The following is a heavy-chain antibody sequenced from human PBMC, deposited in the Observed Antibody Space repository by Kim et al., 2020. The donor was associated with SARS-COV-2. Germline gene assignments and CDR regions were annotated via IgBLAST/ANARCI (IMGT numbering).Heavy chain of an antibody. J-gene: IGHJ4*02. V-gene: IGHV3-73*01. Sequence: YAASVKGRFTISREDSKNTAYLQMNSLKTEDTAVYYCTSRYCSGGSCLDYWGQGTLVTVSS. CDR3: TSRYCSGGSCLDY. D-gene: IGHD2-15*01.